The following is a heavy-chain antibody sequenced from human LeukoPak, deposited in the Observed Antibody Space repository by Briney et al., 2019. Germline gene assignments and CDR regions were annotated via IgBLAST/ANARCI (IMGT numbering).Heavy chain of an antibody. D-gene: IGHD3-16*01. CDR1: GFSFSSYG. CDR3: ANIPNSFGPDY. Sequence: SGGSLKLSYAASGFSFSSYGMHWVRLAPGRGLEWVAFIPRDGSYEKYADSVKGRFAISRDNSKSTLYLHMNSLRAEDTAVYYCANIPNSFGPDYWGQGSLVTVSS. V-gene: IGHV3-30*02. J-gene: IGHJ4*02. CDR2: IPRDGSYE.